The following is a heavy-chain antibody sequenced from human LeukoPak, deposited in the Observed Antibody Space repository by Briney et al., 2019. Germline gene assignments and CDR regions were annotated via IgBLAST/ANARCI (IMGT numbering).Heavy chain of an antibody. CDR2: ITDSGNTI. Sequence: GGSLRLSCAASGFTFSDYNMNWVRQAPGKGLEWVSYITDSGNTIHYADSVKGRFTISRDNAKNSLYLQMNSLRAEDTAVYYCARSIGLTGGGVDVWGQGTTVTVSS. D-gene: IGHD3-9*01. CDR3: ARSIGLTGGGVDV. V-gene: IGHV3-11*01. CDR1: GFTFSDYN. J-gene: IGHJ6*02.